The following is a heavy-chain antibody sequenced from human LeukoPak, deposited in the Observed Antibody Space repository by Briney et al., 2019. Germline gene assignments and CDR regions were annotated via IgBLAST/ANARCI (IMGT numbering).Heavy chain of an antibody. CDR2: INIDGSTT. V-gene: IGHV3-74*01. CDR3: ARVRSSSWFDY. CDR1: GFTFSNYW. Sequence: GGSLRLSCAASGFTFSNYWMHWVRQAPGKGLVWVSRINIDGSTTAYADSVKGRFTISRDNAKNTLYLQMNSLRAEDTAVYFCARVRSSSWFDYWGQGTLVAVSS. J-gene: IGHJ4*02. D-gene: IGHD6-13*01.